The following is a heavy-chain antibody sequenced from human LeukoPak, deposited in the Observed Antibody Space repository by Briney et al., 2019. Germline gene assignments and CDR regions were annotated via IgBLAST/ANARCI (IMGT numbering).Heavy chain of an antibody. CDR1: GYTFTTYW. J-gene: IGHJ4*02. Sequence: KPGESLKISCQGSGYTFTTYWIGWVRQMPGKGQEWMGIIHPVDSDIRYSPSFKGQVTISADKSISTAYLQWSNLKASDTAMYYCARQITISHFDYWGQGTLVTVSS. CDR3: ARQITISHFDY. D-gene: IGHD3-3*01. CDR2: IHPVDSDI. V-gene: IGHV5-51*01.